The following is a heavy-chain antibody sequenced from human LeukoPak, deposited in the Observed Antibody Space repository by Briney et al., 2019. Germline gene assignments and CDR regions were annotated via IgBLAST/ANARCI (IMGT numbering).Heavy chain of an antibody. CDR2: IYYSGST. V-gene: IGHV4-39*07. D-gene: IGHD6-13*01. CDR1: GGSFSSGDYS. CDR3: ARAHSSSWLNFDY. Sequence: PSETLSLTCTVSGGSFSSGDYSWNWIRQPPGRGLEWIGSIYYSGSTYYNPSLKSRVTISVDTSKTQFSLKLTSVTAADTAVYYCARAHSSSWLNFDYWGQGTLVTVSS. J-gene: IGHJ4*02.